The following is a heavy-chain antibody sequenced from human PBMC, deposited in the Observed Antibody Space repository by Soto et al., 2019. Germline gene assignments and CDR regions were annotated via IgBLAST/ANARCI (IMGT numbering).Heavy chain of an antibody. CDR1: GGTFSSYA. CDR2: IIPIFGTA. D-gene: IGHD5-12*01. J-gene: IGHJ4*02. CDR3: ARIQRWLQPYYFDY. Sequence: SVKVSCKASGGTFSSYAISWVRQAPGQGLEWMGGIIPIFGTANYAQKFQGRVTITADESTSTAYMELSSLRSEDTAVYYYARIQRWLQPYYFDYWGQGTLVTVSS. V-gene: IGHV1-69*13.